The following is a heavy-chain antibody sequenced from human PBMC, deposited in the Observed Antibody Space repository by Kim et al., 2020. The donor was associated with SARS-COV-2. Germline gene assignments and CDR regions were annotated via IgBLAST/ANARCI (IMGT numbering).Heavy chain of an antibody. V-gene: IGHV3-11*01. CDR1: GFTFSDYY. D-gene: IGHD3-10*01. J-gene: IGHJ6*02. Sequence: GGSLRLFCAASGFTFSDYYMNWIRQTPGKGLEWVSYISSSGSTIYYADSVKGRFTISRDNAKKSLYLQMNSLRAEDTAVYYCARDRAVFFLIGLKRYGMDVWGQGTTVTVSS. CDR3: ARDRAVFFLIGLKRYGMDV. CDR2: ISSSGSTI.